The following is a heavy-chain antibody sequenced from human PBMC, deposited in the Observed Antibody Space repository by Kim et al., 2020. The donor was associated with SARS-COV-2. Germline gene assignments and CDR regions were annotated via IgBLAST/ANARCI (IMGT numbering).Heavy chain of an antibody. CDR3: ATVRGMGGGMDV. J-gene: IGHJ6*02. V-gene: IGHV3-23*01. CDR2: T. D-gene: IGHD3-16*01. Sequence: TYYADSVKGRFTISRDNSRSTLYLQMNSLGAEDTALYYCATVRGMGGGMDVWGQGTTVTVSS.